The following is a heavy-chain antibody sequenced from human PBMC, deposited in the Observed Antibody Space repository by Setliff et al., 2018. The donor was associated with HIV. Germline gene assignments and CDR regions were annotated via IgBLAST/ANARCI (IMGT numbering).Heavy chain of an antibody. D-gene: IGHD2-15*01. CDR1: GLTFSSYA. CDR3: AKDGISGGAYPPYYFDY. J-gene: IGHJ4*01. CDR2: ISGTGGST. Sequence: PGGSLRLSCAASGLTFSSYAMTWVRQAPGKGLEWVSAISGTGGSTYYADSVKGRFTIARDNSKNTLYLQMNGLRVEDTAVYYCAKDGISGGAYPPYYFDYWGHGTLVTVSS. V-gene: IGHV3-23*01.